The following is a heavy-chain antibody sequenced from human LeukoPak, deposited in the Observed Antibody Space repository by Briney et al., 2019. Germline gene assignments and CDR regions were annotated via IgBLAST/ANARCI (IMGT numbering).Heavy chain of an antibody. D-gene: IGHD1-26*01. V-gene: IGHV3-15*01. CDR3: AKALPEWELSAFDI. CDR2: IKSKTEGATA. CDR1: GFTFSNAW. J-gene: IGHJ3*02. Sequence: PGGALRLSCAASGFTFSNAWMSWVRQAPGKGLEWLGRIKSKTEGATADYAAAVRDRFTISRDDSKNTLYLQMNSLRAEDTAVYYCAKALPEWELSAFDIWGQGTMVTVSS.